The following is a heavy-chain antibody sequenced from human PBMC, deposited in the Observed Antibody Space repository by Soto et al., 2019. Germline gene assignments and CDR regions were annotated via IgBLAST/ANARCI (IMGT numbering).Heavy chain of an antibody. CDR1: GGSISSYY. J-gene: IGHJ5*02. Sequence: QVQLQESGPGLVKPSETLSLTCTVSGGSISSYYWSWIRQPPGKGLEWIGYIYYSGSTNYNPSLKSRVTISGDTSKNQVSLKLSSVTAADTAVYYCSSDYYDSSGYLWFDPWGQGTLVTFSS. D-gene: IGHD3-22*01. CDR3: SSDYYDSSGYLWFDP. CDR2: IYYSGST. V-gene: IGHV4-59*01.